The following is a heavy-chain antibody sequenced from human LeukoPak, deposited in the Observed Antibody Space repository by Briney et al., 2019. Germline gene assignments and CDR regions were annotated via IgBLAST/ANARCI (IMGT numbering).Heavy chain of an antibody. J-gene: IGHJ4*02. Sequence: PGGSLRLSCAASGFTFRSYWMSWVRQAPGKGREWGANIKQDGGERYYVDSVKGRFTISRDNGKNSLYLQMNSLRAEGTAVYYCTREYYYGSGSYYNGYWGQGTLVTVSS. CDR1: GFTFRSYW. CDR3: TREYYYGSGSYYNGY. D-gene: IGHD3-10*01. V-gene: IGHV3-7*04. CDR2: IKQDGGER.